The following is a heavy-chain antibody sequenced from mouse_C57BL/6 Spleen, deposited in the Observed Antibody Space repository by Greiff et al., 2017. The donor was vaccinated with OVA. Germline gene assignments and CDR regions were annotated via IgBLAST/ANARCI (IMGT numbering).Heavy chain of an antibody. CDR2: INPGSGST. J-gene: IGHJ4*01. Sequence: QVQLQQPGAELVQPGASVKMSCKASGYTFTSYRITWVKQRPGQGLEWIGDINPGSGSTNYNEKFKSKATLTVDTSASTAYMQLSSLTSEDSAVYYCAREGEFTVAKDYWGQGTSVTVSS. V-gene: IGHV1-55*01. CDR3: AREGEFTVAKDY. D-gene: IGHD1-1*01. CDR1: GYTFTSYR.